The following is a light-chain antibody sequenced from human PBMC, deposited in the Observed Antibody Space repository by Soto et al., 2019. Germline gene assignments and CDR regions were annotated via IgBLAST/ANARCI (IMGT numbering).Light chain of an antibody. Sequence: QSVLTQPPSLSGAPGQRVTISCTGSSSNIGAGYNVHWYQQLPGTAPKLLIYGNTNRPSGVPDQFSGSKSGTSASLAITGLEAEDEADYYCQSYDSTLSGSRVVFGGGTKVTVL. CDR1: SSNIGAGYN. CDR3: QSYDSTLSGSRVV. CDR2: GNT. J-gene: IGLJ3*02. V-gene: IGLV1-40*01.